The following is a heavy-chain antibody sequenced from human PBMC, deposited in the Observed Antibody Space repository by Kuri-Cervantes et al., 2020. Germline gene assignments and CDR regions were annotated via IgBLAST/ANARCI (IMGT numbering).Heavy chain of an antibody. D-gene: IGHD3-16*01. CDR2: IYYSGST. CDR1: GGSISSSSYY. CDR3: ARAVIDDWSAWGLGY. Sequence: SETLSLTCTVSGGSISSSSYYWGWIRQPPGKGLEWIGSIYYSGSTYYNPSLKSRVTISVDTSKNQFSLKLSSVTAADTAVYYCARAVIDDWSAWGLGYWGQGSPVTVSS. V-gene: IGHV4-39*07. J-gene: IGHJ4*02.